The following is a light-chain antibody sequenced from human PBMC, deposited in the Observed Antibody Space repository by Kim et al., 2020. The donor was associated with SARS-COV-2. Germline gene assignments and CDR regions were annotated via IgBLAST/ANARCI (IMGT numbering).Light chain of an antibody. CDR2: GNS. Sequence: QRVTISCTGSSSNIGAGYDVHWYQQLPGTSPKLLIYGNSNRPSGVPDRFSGSKSGTSASLAITGLQAEDEADYYCQSYDSSLSGYVFGTGTKVTVL. V-gene: IGLV1-40*01. CDR1: SSNIGAGYD. J-gene: IGLJ1*01. CDR3: QSYDSSLSGYV.